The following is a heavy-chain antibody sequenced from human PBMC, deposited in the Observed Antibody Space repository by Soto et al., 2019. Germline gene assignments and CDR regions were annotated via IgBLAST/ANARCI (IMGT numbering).Heavy chain of an antibody. CDR1: GFIVSHNY. CDR3: ARGITGTTFDY. D-gene: IGHD1-20*01. V-gene: IGHV3-53*01. Sequence: EVQLVESGGGLIQPGGSLRLSCTPSGFIVSHNYMSWVRQAPGTGLEWVSVIYSSGTTYYADSVKGRFTISSDDSKNTLYLQMNSLRAEDTAVYYCARGITGTTFDYWGQGTLVTVSS. CDR2: IYSSGTT. J-gene: IGHJ4*02.